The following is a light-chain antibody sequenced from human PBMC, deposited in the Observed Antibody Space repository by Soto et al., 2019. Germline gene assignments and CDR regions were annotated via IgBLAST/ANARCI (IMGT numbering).Light chain of an antibody. Sequence: QTVVTQEPSFSVSPGGTITLTCGLSSDSVSTTYYPSWYQQTPGQAPRTLIYNTNVRSSGVPDRFSGSILGDKAALTITGAQADDESDYYCVLYVSGGISVFGGGTKVTVL. CDR2: NTN. CDR1: SDSVSTTYY. CDR3: VLYVSGGISV. J-gene: IGLJ3*02. V-gene: IGLV8-61*01.